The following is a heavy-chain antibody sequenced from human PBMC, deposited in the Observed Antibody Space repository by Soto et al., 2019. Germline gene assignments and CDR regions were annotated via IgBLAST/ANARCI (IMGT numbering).Heavy chain of an antibody. D-gene: IGHD2-2*01. CDR1: GFTFSSYA. Sequence: EVQLLESGGGLVQPGGSLRLTCAASGFTFSSYAMSWVRQAPGKGLEWVSAISGSGGSTYYADSVKGRFTISRDNSKNTLYLQMNSLRAEDTAVYYCAKLTQPQGFFDYWGQGTLVTVSS. J-gene: IGHJ4*02. CDR3: AKLTQPQGFFDY. V-gene: IGHV3-23*01. CDR2: ISGSGGST.